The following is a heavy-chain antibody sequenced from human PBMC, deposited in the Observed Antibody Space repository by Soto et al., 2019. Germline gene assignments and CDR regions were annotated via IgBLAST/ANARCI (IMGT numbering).Heavy chain of an antibody. CDR1: GGSISSSSYY. CDR2: IYYSGST. V-gene: IGHV4-39*01. CDR3: ARTVVRGYYFDY. J-gene: IGHJ4*02. Sequence: ASETLSLTCTVSGGSISSSSYYWGWIRQPPGKGLEWIGSIYYSGSTYYNPSLKSRVTISVDTSKNQFSLKLSSVTAADTAVYYYARTVVRGYYFDYWGQGTLVTVSS. D-gene: IGHD2-15*01.